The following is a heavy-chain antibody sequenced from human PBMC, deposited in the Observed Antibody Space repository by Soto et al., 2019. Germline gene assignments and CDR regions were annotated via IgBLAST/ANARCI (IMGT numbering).Heavy chain of an antibody. CDR3: ARARGLRFLEWNYYGMDV. V-gene: IGHV3-66*01. J-gene: IGHJ6*02. Sequence: GGSLRLSCVVSGFTVSTNYMNWVRQAPGKGLEWVSVIYSGGRTYYADSVQGRFTISRDNSNNTLYLQMNSLRAEDTAVYYCARARGLRFLEWNYYGMDVWGQGTTVNVSS. D-gene: IGHD3-3*01. CDR2: IYSGGRT. CDR1: GFTVSTNY.